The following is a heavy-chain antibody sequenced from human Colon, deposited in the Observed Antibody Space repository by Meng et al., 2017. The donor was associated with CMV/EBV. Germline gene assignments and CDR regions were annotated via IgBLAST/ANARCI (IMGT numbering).Heavy chain of an antibody. CDR1: GYPFNTYG. V-gene: IGHV1-18*01. Sequence: ASVKVSCKTSGYPFNTYGVTWVRQAPGQGLEWMGWISGSNGNTNYAQKLQGRVTLTTDTITSTAYMELGGLTPDDTAVYYCARGGGYFSAGSYPAYFDNWGQGTLVTVSS. CDR3: ARGGGYFSAGSYPAYFDN. CDR2: ISGSNGNT. D-gene: IGHD3-10*01. J-gene: IGHJ4*02.